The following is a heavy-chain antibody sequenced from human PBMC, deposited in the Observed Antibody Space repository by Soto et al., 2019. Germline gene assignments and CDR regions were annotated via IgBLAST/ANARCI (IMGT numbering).Heavy chain of an antibody. CDR1: GFTFSNAW. D-gene: IGHD4-17*01. Sequence: GGSLRLSCAASGFTFSNAWMSWVRQAPGKGLEWVGRIKSKTDGGTTDYAAPVKGRFTISRDDSKNTLYLQMNSLKTEDTAVYYCTTDSPGYGDKLPVWGIGTTVTVSS. V-gene: IGHV3-15*01. CDR3: TTDSPGYGDKLPV. J-gene: IGHJ6*04. CDR2: IKSKTDGGTT.